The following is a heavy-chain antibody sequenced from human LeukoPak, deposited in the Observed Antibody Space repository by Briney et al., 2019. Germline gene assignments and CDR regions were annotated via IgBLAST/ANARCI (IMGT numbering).Heavy chain of an antibody. CDR1: GGSLSNYY. CDR2: IYYTGIT. D-gene: IGHD3-22*01. CDR3: ARRNDYDSRYFDY. Sequence: PSETLSLTCTVSGGSLSNYYWSWIRQPPGKGLEWIAYIYYTGITNYNPSLKSRVTISLDTSQNSFSLRLTSVTATDTAVYYCARRNDYDSRYFDYWGQGTLVTVSS. V-gene: IGHV4-59*08. J-gene: IGHJ4*02.